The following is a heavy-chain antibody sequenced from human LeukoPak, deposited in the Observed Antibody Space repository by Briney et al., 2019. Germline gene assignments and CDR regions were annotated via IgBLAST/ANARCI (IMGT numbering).Heavy chain of an antibody. J-gene: IGHJ4*02. D-gene: IGHD3-22*01. Sequence: GRSLRLSCAASGFTFDDYAMHWVRQAPGKGLEWVSGISWNSGSIGYADSVKGRFTISRDNAKNSLYLQMNSLRAEDTALYYCAKGPYDSSGYFDYWGQGTLVTVSS. CDR3: AKGPYDSSGYFDY. CDR2: ISWNSGSI. CDR1: GFTFDDYA. V-gene: IGHV3-9*01.